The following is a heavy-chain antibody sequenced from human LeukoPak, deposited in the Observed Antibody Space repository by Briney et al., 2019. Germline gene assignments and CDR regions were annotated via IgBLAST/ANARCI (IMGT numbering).Heavy chain of an antibody. D-gene: IGHD6-13*01. CDR2: IKVDGSET. Sequence: GGSLRLPCAASGFSLSNSWMSWVRQAPGKGLEWVANIKVDGSETYCVDSVKGRFTISRDNAKSSLYLQMNSLRVEDTAVYYCARAYSSPNWFDPWGQGTLVTVSS. V-gene: IGHV3-7*04. J-gene: IGHJ5*02. CDR3: ARAYSSPNWFDP. CDR1: GFSLSNSW.